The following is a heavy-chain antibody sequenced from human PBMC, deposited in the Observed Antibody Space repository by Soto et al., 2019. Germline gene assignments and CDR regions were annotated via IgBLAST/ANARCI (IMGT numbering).Heavy chain of an antibody. Sequence: QVQLVQSGAEVKKPGSSVKVSCKASGGTFSSYAISWVRQAPGQGREWMGGIIPIFGTANYAQKFQGRVTITADESTRTAYMDLSSLRSEDTAVYYCARRSYGRGYSYGDGDDYWGQGTLVTVSS. CDR3: ARRSYGRGYSYGDGDDY. J-gene: IGHJ4*02. V-gene: IGHV1-69*01. CDR1: GGTFSSYA. CDR2: IIPIFGTA. D-gene: IGHD5-18*01.